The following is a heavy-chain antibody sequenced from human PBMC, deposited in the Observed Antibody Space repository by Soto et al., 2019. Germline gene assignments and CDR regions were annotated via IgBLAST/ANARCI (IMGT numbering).Heavy chain of an antibody. CDR3: ASHDPGARFDP. Sequence: QVQLVQSGAEVKKPGASVKVSCKAPRYIFTAYFMHWVRQAPGQGLEWMVWIKPNNGATNYGRSFQGRDTMTRDTSISTAYMELSSLRSDETAVDYCASHDPGARFDPWGQGTLVIVSS. V-gene: IGHV1-2*02. CDR1: RYIFTAYF. CDR2: IKPNNGAT. D-gene: IGHD1-1*01. J-gene: IGHJ5*02.